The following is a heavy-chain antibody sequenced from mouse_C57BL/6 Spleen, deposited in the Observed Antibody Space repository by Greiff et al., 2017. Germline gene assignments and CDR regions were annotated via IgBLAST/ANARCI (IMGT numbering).Heavy chain of an antibody. CDR1: GYTFTSYW. J-gene: IGHJ1*03. D-gene: IGHD1-1*01. CDR3: AIENSPSVVCYFEV. CDR2: IDPNSGGT. V-gene: IGHV1-72*01. Sequence: LSCKASGYTFTSYWMHWVKQRPGRGLEWIGRIDPNSGGTKYNEKFKSKDTLTVDKPSSTAYMQLSSLTSEDSAVYYCAIENSPSVVCYFEVWGTGTTVTVSS.